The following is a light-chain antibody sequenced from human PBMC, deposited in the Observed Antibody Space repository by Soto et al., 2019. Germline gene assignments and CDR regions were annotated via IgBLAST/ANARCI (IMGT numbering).Light chain of an antibody. V-gene: IGKV1-17*01. J-gene: IGKJ1*01. CDR3: LQLNTYPWT. CDR2: AAS. CDR1: QVITND. Sequence: IQMTQSPSSLSASVGDRLSITCRASQVITNDLGWYQQKPGKAPKRLIYAASTLQSGVPSRFSGSGSGTEFTLTISSLQPEDGATYYGLQLNTYPWTLGQGTNVEIK.